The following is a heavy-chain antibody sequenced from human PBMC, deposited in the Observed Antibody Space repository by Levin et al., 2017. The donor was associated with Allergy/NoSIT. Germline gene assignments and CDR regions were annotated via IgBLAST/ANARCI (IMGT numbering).Heavy chain of an antibody. D-gene: IGHD3-16*02. Sequence: PGGSLRLSCTGSGFTFGDYAMSWVRQAPGKGLEWVGFIRNKAHGGTTEYAASVKGRLTISRDDSKSIAYLQMNSLKTEDTAVYFCARGGPPKYDYKWGSYRDGYFDYWGQGTLVTVSS. J-gene: IGHJ4*02. CDR3: ARGGPPKYDYKWGSYRDGYFDY. V-gene: IGHV3-49*04. CDR1: GFTFGDYA. CDR2: IRNKAHGGTT.